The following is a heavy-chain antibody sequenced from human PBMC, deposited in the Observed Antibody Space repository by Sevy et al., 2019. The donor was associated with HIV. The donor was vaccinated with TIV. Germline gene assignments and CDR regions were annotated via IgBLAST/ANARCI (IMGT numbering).Heavy chain of an antibody. V-gene: IGHV3-64D*06. J-gene: IGHJ6*02. Sequence: GGSLRLSCSTSGFTFFNSAMHWVRQAPGKGLEYVSAISSNGGSTNYADSVKGRFRIYRDNVNNTLHLQMCSVRAEDMGVYYCVKSRGYSYAAGDQKYAMDVWGQGTTVTVSS. CDR1: GFTFFNSA. D-gene: IGHD5-18*01. CDR3: VKSRGYSYAAGDQKYAMDV. CDR2: ISSNGGST.